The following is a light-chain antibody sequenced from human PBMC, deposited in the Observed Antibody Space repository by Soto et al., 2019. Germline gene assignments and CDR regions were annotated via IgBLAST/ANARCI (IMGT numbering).Light chain of an antibody. Sequence: EIVLTQSPATLSLSPGERATLSCRASQSVGSSLAWYQQKPGQAPRLLIYDASNRATSIPARFSGSGSGTEFTLTISSLEPEDFAVYYCQQRSNWPLTFGPGTKVDIK. J-gene: IGKJ3*01. CDR2: DAS. CDR1: QSVGSS. CDR3: QQRSNWPLT. V-gene: IGKV3-11*01.